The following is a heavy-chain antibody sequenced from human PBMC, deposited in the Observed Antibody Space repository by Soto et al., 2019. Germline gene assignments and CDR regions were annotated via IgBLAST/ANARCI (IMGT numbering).Heavy chain of an antibody. Sequence: SETLSLTCTVSGGSIISFYCSFIRQPSGKGLEWIGRIYSGGRNNYNPSLKSRVTMSVDTSKNQFSLRLSSVTAADTAMYYCARGRSRWDYWGKGTLVTVSS. V-gene: IGHV4-4*07. J-gene: IGHJ4*02. CDR1: GGSIISFY. D-gene: IGHD6-13*01. CDR3: ARGRSRWDY. CDR2: IYSGGRN.